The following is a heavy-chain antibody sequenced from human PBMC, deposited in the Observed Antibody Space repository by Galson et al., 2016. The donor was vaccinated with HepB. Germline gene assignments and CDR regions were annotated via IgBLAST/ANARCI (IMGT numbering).Heavy chain of an antibody. D-gene: IGHD1-26*01. Sequence: SLRLSCAASGFTFSTYAMHWVRQAPGKGLEWVAVISYDGNDKYYTDSVKGQFTISRDNSKKTLYLQMNSLGAEDTAVYYWARWISIVGATHFDYWGQGTLVTVSS. CDR1: GFTFSTYA. V-gene: IGHV3-30-3*01. CDR2: ISYDGNDK. CDR3: ARWISIVGATHFDY. J-gene: IGHJ4*02.